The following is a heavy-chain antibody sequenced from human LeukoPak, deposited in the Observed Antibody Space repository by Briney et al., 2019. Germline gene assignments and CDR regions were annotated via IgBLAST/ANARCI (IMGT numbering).Heavy chain of an antibody. D-gene: IGHD5-24*01. V-gene: IGHV1-58*01. CDR1: GFTFTSSA. CDR2: IVVGSGNT. Sequence: SVKVSCKASGFTFTSSAVQWVRQARGQRLEWIGWIVVGSGNTNYAQKFQERVTITRDMSTSTAYMELSSLRSEDTAVYYCAADRGGYNSGLLFDYWGQGTLVTVSS. CDR3: AADRGGYNSGLLFDY. J-gene: IGHJ4*02.